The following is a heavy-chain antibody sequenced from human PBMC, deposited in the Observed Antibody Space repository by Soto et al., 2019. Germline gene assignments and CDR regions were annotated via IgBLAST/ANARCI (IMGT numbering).Heavy chain of an antibody. CDR1: GGSFSGYY. CDR2: INHSGST. Sequence: QVQLQQWGAGLLKPSETLSLTCAVYGGSFSGYYWSWIRQPPGKGLEWIGEINHSGSTNYNPSLKSRVTISVDTSKNQFSLKLSSVTAADTAVYYCAGQEYQGFDYWGQGTLVTVSS. J-gene: IGHJ4*02. V-gene: IGHV4-34*01. CDR3: AGQEYQGFDY. D-gene: IGHD2-2*01.